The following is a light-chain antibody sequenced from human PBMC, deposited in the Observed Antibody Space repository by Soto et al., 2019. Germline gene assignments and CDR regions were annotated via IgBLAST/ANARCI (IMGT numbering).Light chain of an antibody. V-gene: IGLV1-40*01. Sequence: QSVLTQPPSVSGAPGQRVTISCTGSSSNIGAHFDFHWYHQLPGRAPKLLIYGNTNRPSGVPDRFSGSKSGTSSSLAITGLQAEDEADYYCPSYDSSLSGWVFGGGTKVTVL. J-gene: IGLJ3*02. CDR1: SSNIGAHFD. CDR3: PSYDSSLSGWV. CDR2: GNT.